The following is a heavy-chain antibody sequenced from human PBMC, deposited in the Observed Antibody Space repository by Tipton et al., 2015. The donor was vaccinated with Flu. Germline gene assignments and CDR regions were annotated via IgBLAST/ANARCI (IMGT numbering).Heavy chain of an antibody. CDR1: GGSIGVTTYY. D-gene: IGHD2/OR15-2a*01. CDR3: ARLSLSFNAFDI. J-gene: IGHJ3*02. V-gene: IGHV4-39*07. Sequence: LRLSCTVSGGSIGVTTYYWGWIRQPPGKGLEYIGSVYYTGGTYFNPSLNSRVTVSIDTSKKQFSLKLNSVTAADTAVYYCARLSLSFNAFDIWGQGTMVTVSS. CDR2: VYYTGGT.